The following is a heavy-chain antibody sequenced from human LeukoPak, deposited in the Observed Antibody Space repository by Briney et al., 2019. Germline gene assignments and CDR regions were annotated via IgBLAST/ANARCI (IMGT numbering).Heavy chain of an antibody. CDR3: AKGGYCSSTSCYRVGYYYGMDV. J-gene: IGHJ6*02. D-gene: IGHD2-2*02. CDR1: GFTFNNYA. CDR2: ISGSGDNT. V-gene: IGHV3-23*01. Sequence: GRSLRLSCAASGFTFNNYAMSWVRQAPGKGLEWVSAISGSGDNTYYADSVKGRFTISRGNSKNTVYMQMNSLRAEDTAVYYCAKGGYCSSTSCYRVGYYYGMDVWGQGTTVTVSS.